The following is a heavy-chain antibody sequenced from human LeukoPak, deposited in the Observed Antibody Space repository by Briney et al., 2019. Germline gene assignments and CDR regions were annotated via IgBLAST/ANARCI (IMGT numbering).Heavy chain of an antibody. J-gene: IGHJ4*02. CDR1: GFTLSTYA. Sequence: GGSLRLSCAASGFTLSTYAMSWVRQTPGKGLEWVAATSSSDAGTYHADSVRGRFTISRDNSKKTVYLQMNSLRTEDTAVYYCAKDRWLQGYFDYWGQGTLVTVSS. D-gene: IGHD5-24*01. CDR2: TSSSDAGT. V-gene: IGHV3-23*01. CDR3: AKDRWLQGYFDY.